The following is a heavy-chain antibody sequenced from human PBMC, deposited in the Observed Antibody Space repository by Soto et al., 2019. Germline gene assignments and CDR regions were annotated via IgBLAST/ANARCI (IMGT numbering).Heavy chain of an antibody. Sequence: GGSLRLSCAASGFTFSSYGMHWVRQAPGKGLEWVAVIWYDGSNKYYADSVKGRFTISRDNSKNTLYLQMNSLRAEDTAVYYCARDKELGRFDYWGQGTLVTVSS. V-gene: IGHV3-33*01. CDR3: ARDKELGRFDY. CDR2: IWYDGSNK. CDR1: GFTFSSYG. D-gene: IGHD1-26*01. J-gene: IGHJ4*02.